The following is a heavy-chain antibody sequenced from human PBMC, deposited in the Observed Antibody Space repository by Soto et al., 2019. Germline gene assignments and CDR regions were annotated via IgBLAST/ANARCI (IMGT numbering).Heavy chain of an antibody. V-gene: IGHV1-69*12. J-gene: IGHJ4*02. Sequence: QVQLVQSGAEVKKPGSSVKVSCKASGGTFSSYAISWVRQAPGQGLEWMGGVIPIFGTANYAQKFQGRVTITADESTSTAYMELSSLRSEDTAVYYCGRVDYDYVWGSYRTYFDYWGQGTLVTVSS. CDR2: VIPIFGTA. CDR3: GRVDYDYVWGSYRTYFDY. CDR1: GGTFSSYA. D-gene: IGHD3-16*02.